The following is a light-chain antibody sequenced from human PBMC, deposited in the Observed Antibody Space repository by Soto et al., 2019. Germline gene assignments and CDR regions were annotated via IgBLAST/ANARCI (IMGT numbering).Light chain of an antibody. CDR3: LLTYSGGRV. CDR2: NTM. Sequence: QTVVTQEPSLTVSPGGTVTLTCGSSDGPVTSGHYPYWYQQRPGQVPRTLIYNTMNRQSWAPARFSGSLVGVKAALTLSGAQPEDEADYYCLLTYSGGRVFGGGPKVTVL. CDR1: DGPVTSGHY. J-gene: IGLJ2*01. V-gene: IGLV7-46*01.